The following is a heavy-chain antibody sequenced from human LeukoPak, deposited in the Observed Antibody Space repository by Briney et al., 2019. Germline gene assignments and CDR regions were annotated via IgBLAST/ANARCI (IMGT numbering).Heavy chain of an antibody. CDR3: ARAPWVGATGDGFDY. J-gene: IGHJ4*02. D-gene: IGHD5-12*01. CDR2: INPNSGGT. V-gene: IGHV1-2*02. CDR1: GYTFTGYY. Sequence: GASVKVSCKASGYTFTGYYMHWVRQAPGQGLEWMGWINPNSGGTNYAQKFQGRVTMTRDTSISTACTELSGLRSDDTAVYYCARAPWVGATGDGFDYWGQGTLVIVSS.